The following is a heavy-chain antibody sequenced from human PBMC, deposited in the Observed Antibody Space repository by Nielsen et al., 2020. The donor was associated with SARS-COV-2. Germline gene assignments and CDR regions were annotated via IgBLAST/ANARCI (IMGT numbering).Heavy chain of an antibody. CDR1: GFTFSNFA. CDR3: ARVHDYDFWSIYYYGMDV. CDR2: IGVSGGGT. J-gene: IGHJ6*02. Sequence: GESLKISCAASGFTFSNFAMNWVRQAPGKGLEWVSTIGVSGGGTYYADSLKGRFTISRDNAKNSLYLQMNSLRAEDTAVYYCARVHDYDFWSIYYYGMDVWGQGTTVTVSS. V-gene: IGHV3-23*01. D-gene: IGHD3-3*01.